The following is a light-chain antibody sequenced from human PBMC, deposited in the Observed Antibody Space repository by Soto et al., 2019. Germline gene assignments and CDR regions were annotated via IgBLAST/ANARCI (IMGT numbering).Light chain of an antibody. CDR2: AAS. J-gene: IGKJ3*01. CDR1: QDISNY. CDR3: QKYDSLPFT. V-gene: IGKV1-27*01. Sequence: DIQMTQSPSSLSASVGDSVTITCRASQDISNYLAWFQQRPGKPPKLLIYAASTLESGVPSRFSGGRSGTYFTLSISSLQPEVVATFYWQKYDSLPFTFGPGTKVDIK.